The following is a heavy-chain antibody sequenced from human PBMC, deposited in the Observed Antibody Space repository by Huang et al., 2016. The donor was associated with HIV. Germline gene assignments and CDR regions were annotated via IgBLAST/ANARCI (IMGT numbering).Heavy chain of an antibody. D-gene: IGHD3-22*01. CDR2: VIPTLGTA. V-gene: IGHV1-69*01. CDR1: GGFFRNFA. Sequence: QVQLVQSGAEVKKPGSSVKVYCKASGGFFRNFAIGWVRQAPGQGLEWMGGVIPTLGTANYAQKFQGRVTSIADESTSTAYMELSSLRSEDTAVYYCATVDYYDTSGPQRGYFDNWGQGTLVTVSS. CDR3: ATVDYYDTSGPQRGYFDN. J-gene: IGHJ4*02.